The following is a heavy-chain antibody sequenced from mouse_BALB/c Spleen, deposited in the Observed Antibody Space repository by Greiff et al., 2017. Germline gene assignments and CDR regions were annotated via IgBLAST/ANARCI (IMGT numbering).Heavy chain of an antibody. V-gene: IGHV1-9*01. J-gene: IGHJ4*01. Sequence: VQLQQSGAELMKPGASVKISCKATGYTFSSYWIEWVKQRPGHGLEWIGEILPGSGSTNYNEKFKGKATFTADTSSNTAYMQLSSLTSEDSAVYYCARREARATSSDAMDYWGQGTSVTVSS. CDR2: ILPGSGST. D-gene: IGHD3-1*01. CDR1: GYTFSSYW. CDR3: ARREARATSSDAMDY.